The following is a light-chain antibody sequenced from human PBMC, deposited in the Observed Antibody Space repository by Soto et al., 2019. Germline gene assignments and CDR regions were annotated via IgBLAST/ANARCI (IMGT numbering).Light chain of an antibody. CDR3: LQYGNSPYT. CDR1: QSVKSRY. Sequence: EIVLTQSPGTLSLSPGERATLPCRASQSVKSRYLVWYQQKPGQAPRLLIYGASSRATGIPDRFSGSGSGTDFTLTISRLEPEDFAVYYCLQYGNSPYTFGQGTKLEIK. V-gene: IGKV3-20*01. CDR2: GAS. J-gene: IGKJ2*01.